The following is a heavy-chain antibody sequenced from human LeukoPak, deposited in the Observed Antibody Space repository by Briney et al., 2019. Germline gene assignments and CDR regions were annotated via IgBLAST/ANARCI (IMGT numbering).Heavy chain of an antibody. V-gene: IGHV3-23*01. D-gene: IGHD4-23*01. CDR2: ISGSGGST. CDR1: GFTFSSYA. J-gene: IGHJ4*02. CDR3: AKSKGSLTTVVTLDY. Sequence: PGGSLRLSCAASGFTFSSYAMSWVRQASGKGLEWVSAISGSGGSTYYADSVKGRFTISRDNSKNTLYLQMNSLRAEDTAVYYCAKSKGSLTTVVTLDYWGQGTLVTVSS.